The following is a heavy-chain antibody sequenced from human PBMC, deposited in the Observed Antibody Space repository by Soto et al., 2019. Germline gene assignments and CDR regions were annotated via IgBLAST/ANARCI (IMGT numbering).Heavy chain of an antibody. D-gene: IGHD3-3*01. V-gene: IGHV3-21*01. Sequence: PGGSLRLSCAASGFTFSSYSMNWVRQAPGKGLEWVSSISSSSSYIYYADSVKGRFTISRDNAKNSLYLQMNSLRAEDTAVYYCARDFWSGYPADYWGQGTLVTVSS. CDR2: ISSSSSYI. CDR3: ARDFWSGYPADY. CDR1: GFTFSSYS. J-gene: IGHJ4*02.